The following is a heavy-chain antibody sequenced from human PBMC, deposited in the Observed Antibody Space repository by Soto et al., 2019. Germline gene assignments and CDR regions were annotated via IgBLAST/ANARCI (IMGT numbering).Heavy chain of an antibody. CDR2: LYTGGSA. D-gene: IGHD3-9*01. CDR1: GFTFSSYA. CDR3: ARSFNDWTTYFDY. Sequence: PGGSLILSCAASGFTFSSYAMHWVRQAPGKGLEWVSVLYTGGSAYYGDSVKGRFTISRDSSTNTLYLQMNSLKVGDTAFYFCARSFNDWTTYFDYWSEGTLVTVSS. V-gene: IGHV3-53*01. J-gene: IGHJ4*02.